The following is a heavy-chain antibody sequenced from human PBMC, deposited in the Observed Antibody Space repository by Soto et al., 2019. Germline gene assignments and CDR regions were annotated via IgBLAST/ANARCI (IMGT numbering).Heavy chain of an antibody. D-gene: IGHD2-2*01. V-gene: IGHV3-33*01. Sequence: SLRLSCAASGFTFSSYGMHWVRQAPGKGLEWVAVIWYDGSNKYYADSVKGRFTISRDNSKNTLYLQMNSLRAEDTAVYYCARDLGQFVVVPAASFDYWGQGPLGTGSA. CDR3: ARDLGQFVVVPAASFDY. CDR2: IWYDGSNK. J-gene: IGHJ4*02. CDR1: GFTFSSYG.